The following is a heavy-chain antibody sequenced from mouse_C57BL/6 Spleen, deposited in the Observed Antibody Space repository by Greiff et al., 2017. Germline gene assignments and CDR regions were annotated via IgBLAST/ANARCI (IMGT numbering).Heavy chain of an antibody. J-gene: IGHJ2*01. CDR1: GYTFTSYG. CDR2: IYPRSGNT. CDR3: AGYYGSSHLDY. D-gene: IGHD1-1*01. Sequence: VQLQQSGAELARPGASVKLSCKASGYTFTSYGISWVKQRTGQGLEWIGEIYPRSGNTYYNEKLKGKATLTADKSSSTAYLELRSLTSEDSAVYFCAGYYGSSHLDYWGQGTTLTVSS. V-gene: IGHV1-81*01.